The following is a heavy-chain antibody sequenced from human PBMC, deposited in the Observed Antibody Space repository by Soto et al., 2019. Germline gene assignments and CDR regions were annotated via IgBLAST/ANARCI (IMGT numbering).Heavy chain of an antibody. CDR3: VSGSGYVDN. D-gene: IGHD5-18*01. CDR2: IWYDGRDK. J-gene: IGHJ4*02. V-gene: IGHV3-33*01. Sequence: QVQLVESGGGVVQPGRSLRLSCAASGITFSNYGTHWVRQAPGKGLEWVAVIWYDGRDKYYADSVKGRFTISRDNSKHTLYLQMNSMTADDTAVYYCVSGSGYVDNGGQGTLVTVSS. CDR1: GITFSNYG.